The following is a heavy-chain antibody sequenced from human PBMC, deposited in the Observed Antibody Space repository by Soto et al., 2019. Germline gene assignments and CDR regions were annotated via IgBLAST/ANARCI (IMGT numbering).Heavy chain of an antibody. J-gene: IGHJ4*02. CDR3: ARRKYSSSWYGFDY. D-gene: IGHD6-13*01. V-gene: IGHV1-18*01. CDR1: GYTFTRYG. CDR2: ISAYNGNT. Sequence: HAQLVQSGAEVKKPGASVKVSCKASGYTFTRYGISWVRQAPGQGLEWMGWISAYNGNTNYAQKLQGRVTMTTDTSTSTAYMELSSLRSDDTAVYYCARRKYSSSWYGFDYWGQRTLVTVSS.